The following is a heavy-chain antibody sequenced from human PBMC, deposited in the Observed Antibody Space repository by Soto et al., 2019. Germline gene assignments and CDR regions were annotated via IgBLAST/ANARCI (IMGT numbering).Heavy chain of an antibody. Sequence: QVQLVESGGGVVQPGRSLRLSCAASGFTFSSYAMHWVRQAPGKGLEWVAVISYDGSNKYYADSVKGRFTISRDNSKNTLYLQMNSLRAEDTAVYDCAIGGYYDSSGYRDWGQGTLVTVSS. CDR3: AIGGYYDSSGYRD. V-gene: IGHV3-30-3*01. CDR1: GFTFSSYA. J-gene: IGHJ4*02. CDR2: ISYDGSNK. D-gene: IGHD3-22*01.